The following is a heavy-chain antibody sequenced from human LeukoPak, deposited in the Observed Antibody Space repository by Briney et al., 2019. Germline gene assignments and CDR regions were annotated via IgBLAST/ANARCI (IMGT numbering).Heavy chain of an antibody. V-gene: IGHV4-34*01. D-gene: IGHD2-8*01. Sequence: SETLSLTCAVYGGSFSGYYWSWIRQPPGKGLEWIGEINHSGSTNYNPSLKSRVTISVDTSKYQFSLKLSSVTAADTAVYYCARPGRYCTNGVCYWDYWGQGTLVTVSS. CDR2: INHSGST. CDR1: GGSFSGYY. CDR3: ARPGRYCTNGVCYWDY. J-gene: IGHJ4*02.